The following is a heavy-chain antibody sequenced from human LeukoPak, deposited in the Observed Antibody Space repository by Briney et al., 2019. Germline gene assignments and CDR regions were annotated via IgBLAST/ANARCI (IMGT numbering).Heavy chain of an antibody. J-gene: IGHJ5*02. CDR3: VNSLRYFDWSFDP. D-gene: IGHD3-9*01. Sequence: ASVKVSCKAYGYALSELSMHWVPQAPGKGLEWMGGVDPEDGETIYSQNFQGRVIMTEDRSTDTAYMELSSLRSEDTAVYFCVNSLRYFDWSFDPWGQGTLVSVSS. CDR2: VDPEDGET. CDR1: GYALSELS. V-gene: IGHV1-24*01.